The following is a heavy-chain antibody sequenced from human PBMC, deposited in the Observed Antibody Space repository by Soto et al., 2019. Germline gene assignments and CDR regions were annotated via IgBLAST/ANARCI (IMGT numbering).Heavy chain of an antibody. CDR3: ARGAYSSSFRSPLFYFDY. CDR2: IHSGGTT. Sequence: EVQLVESGGGLVQPGGSLRLSCAASGFNVNSNYMTWVRQAPGKGLEWVSVIHSGGTTYYADSVKGRFTISRDNSKNTLYRQMNSLRAEDAAVYFCARGAYSSSFRSPLFYFDYWGQGTLVTVPS. D-gene: IGHD6-6*01. V-gene: IGHV3-66*01. CDR1: GFNVNSNY. J-gene: IGHJ4*02.